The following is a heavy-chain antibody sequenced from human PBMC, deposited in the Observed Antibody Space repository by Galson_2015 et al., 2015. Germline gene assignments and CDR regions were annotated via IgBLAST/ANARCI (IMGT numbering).Heavy chain of an antibody. CDR3: ARELGGTYYFDY. V-gene: IGHV1-46*04. D-gene: IGHD3-10*01. CDR1: GYTFTNYF. J-gene: IGHJ4*02. CDR2: TNPSGAAT. Sequence: SVKVSCKASGYTFTNYFIQWVRQAPGQGLEWVGATNPSGAATFYAQKLQGRVTMTRDTPTSTVYVELSSLGSEDTAVYYCARELGGTYYFDYWGLGTLVTVSS.